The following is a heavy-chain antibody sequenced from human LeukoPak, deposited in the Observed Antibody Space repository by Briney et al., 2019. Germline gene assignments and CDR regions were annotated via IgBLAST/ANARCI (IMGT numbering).Heavy chain of an antibody. D-gene: IGHD2-2*01. Sequence: PSETLSLTCTVSGGSISSSSYFWGWIRQPPGKGLEWLGIIYYSGTTYYNPSLKSRVTISVDTSKNQFSLKLSSVTVADTAVYYCARRGLYGSSPFDPWGQGTLVTVSS. CDR1: GGSISSSSYF. J-gene: IGHJ5*02. V-gene: IGHV4-39*01. CDR3: ARRGLYGSSPFDP. CDR2: IYYSGTT.